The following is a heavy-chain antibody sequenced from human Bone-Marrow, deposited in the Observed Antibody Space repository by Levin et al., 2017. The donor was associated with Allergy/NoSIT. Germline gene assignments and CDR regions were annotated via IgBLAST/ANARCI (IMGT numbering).Heavy chain of an antibody. CDR2: VSYDGSLE. J-gene: IGHJ4*02. D-gene: IGHD3-10*01. CDR3: AKDVSDYNGRCPYRWMDQ. CDR1: GFDFTVYG. Sequence: GASVKVSCAASGFDFTVYGMHWVRQAPGKGLEWVALVSYDGSLEYYANSVKGRFTISRDNSKNTLYLQMNSLRPGDPAVYYCAKDVSDYNGRCPYRWMDQWGQGTLVTASS. V-gene: IGHV3-30*18.